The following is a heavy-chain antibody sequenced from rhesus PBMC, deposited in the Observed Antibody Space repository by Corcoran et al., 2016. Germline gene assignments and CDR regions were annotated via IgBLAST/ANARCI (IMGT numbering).Heavy chain of an antibody. V-gene: IGHV4-165*02. CDR2: FGGRREHT. D-gene: IGHD3-34*01. CDR3: ARSGVTATVY. Sequence: QVQLQESGPGLVKPSETLSLICVVSGDSISDHYWNWIRQAPGEGLEWIGYFGGRREHTYYNTAIKSRVTISTDTDKNQCSRELSAVAAADTAVYYGARSGVTATVYWGQGVLVTVSS. J-gene: IGHJ4*01. CDR1: GDSISDHY.